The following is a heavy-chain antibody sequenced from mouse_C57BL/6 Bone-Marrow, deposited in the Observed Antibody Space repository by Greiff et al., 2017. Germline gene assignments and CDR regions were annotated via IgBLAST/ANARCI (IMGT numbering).Heavy chain of an antibody. D-gene: IGHD1-3*01. V-gene: IGHV1-52*01. Sequence: VQLQQPGAELVRPGSSVKLSCKASGYTFTSYWMHWVKQRPIQGLEWIGNIDPSDSETHYNQKFKDKATLTVDKSSSTAYVQLSSLTSEDSAVYYGAREGLKRAMDYWGQGTSVTVSS. J-gene: IGHJ4*01. CDR2: IDPSDSET. CDR1: GYTFTSYW. CDR3: AREGLKRAMDY.